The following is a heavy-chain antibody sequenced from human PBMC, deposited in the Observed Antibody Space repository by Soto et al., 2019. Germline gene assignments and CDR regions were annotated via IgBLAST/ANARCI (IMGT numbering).Heavy chain of an antibody. V-gene: IGHV3-30-3*01. CDR2: ISYDGSNK. D-gene: IGHD5-18*01. J-gene: IGHJ4*02. Sequence: LRLSCAASGFTFSSYAMHWVRQAPGKGLEWVAVISYDGSNKYYADSVKGRFTISRDNSKNTLYLQMNSLRAEDTAVYYCARDGAQQTAPISPIDYWGQGTLVTVSS. CDR3: ARDGAQQTAPISPIDY. CDR1: GFTFSSYA.